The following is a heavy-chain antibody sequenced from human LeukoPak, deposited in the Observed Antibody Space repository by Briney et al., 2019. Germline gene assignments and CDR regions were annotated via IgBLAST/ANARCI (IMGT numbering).Heavy chain of an antibody. CDR1: GYTFTSYG. V-gene: IGHV1-18*01. Sequence: ASVKVFCKASGYTFTSYGISWVRQAPGQGLEWMGWISAYNGNTNYAQKLQGRVTMTTDTSTSTAYMELRSLRSDDTAVYYCARDHRDYGDYVSWFDPWGQGTLVTVSS. J-gene: IGHJ5*02. CDR3: ARDHRDYGDYVSWFDP. D-gene: IGHD4-17*01. CDR2: ISAYNGNT.